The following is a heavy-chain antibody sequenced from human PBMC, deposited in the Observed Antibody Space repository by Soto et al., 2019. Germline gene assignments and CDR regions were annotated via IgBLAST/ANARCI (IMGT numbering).Heavy chain of an antibody. CDR1: GFTFSDAW. CDR2: IKSKTDGGTT. D-gene: IGHD1-1*01. J-gene: IGHJ4*02. V-gene: IGHV3-15*07. CDR3: TTGMGYNPGFDY. Sequence: GGSLRLSCAASGFTFSDAWINWVRQAPGKGLEWVGRIKSKTDGGTTGYAAPVKGRFTISRDDSKNTLYLQMNSLKTEDTAVYYCTTGMGYNPGFDYWGQGTLVTVSS.